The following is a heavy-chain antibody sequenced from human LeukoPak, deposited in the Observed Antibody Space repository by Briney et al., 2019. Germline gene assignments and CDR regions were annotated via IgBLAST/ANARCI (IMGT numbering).Heavy chain of an antibody. J-gene: IGHJ5*02. V-gene: IGHV1-18*01. CDR2: ISAYNDNT. D-gene: IGHD6-19*01. CDR3: ARDLSIAVAGAFDP. Sequence: ASVKVSCKASGYTFINSAISWVRQAPGQGLEWMGWISAYNDNTNYAQKFQGRVTMTTDTSTSTAYMELRSLRSDDTAVYYCARDLSIAVAGAFDPWGQGTLVTVSS. CDR1: GYTFINSA.